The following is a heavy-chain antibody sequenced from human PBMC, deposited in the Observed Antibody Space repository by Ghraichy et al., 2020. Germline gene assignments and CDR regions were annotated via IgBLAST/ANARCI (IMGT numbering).Heavy chain of an antibody. CDR3: ARELRGVITYYYYGMDV. Sequence: GGSLRLSCAASDFTFSTYSMNWVRQAPGKGLEWVSYISGSSNYIYYADSVKGRFTVSRDNAKNSLDLQMNSLRAEDTAVYYCARELRGVITYYYYGMDVWGQGTTVTVS. D-gene: IGHD3-10*01. V-gene: IGHV3-21*01. CDR2: ISGSSNYI. J-gene: IGHJ6*02. CDR1: DFTFSTYS.